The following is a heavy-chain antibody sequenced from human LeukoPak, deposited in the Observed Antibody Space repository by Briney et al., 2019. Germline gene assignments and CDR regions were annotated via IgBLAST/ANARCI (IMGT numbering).Heavy chain of an antibody. CDR1: GFTFSSYS. J-gene: IGHJ5*02. CDR2: ISSSSSYI. D-gene: IGHD5-12*01. CDR3: ARDPGVATIRAPQGT. V-gene: IGHV3-21*01. Sequence: PGGSLRLSCAATGFTFSSYSMNWVRQAPGKGLEWVSSISSSSSYIYYADSVKGRFTISRDNAKNSLYLQMNSLRAEDTAVYYCARDPGVATIRAPQGTWGQGTLVTVSS.